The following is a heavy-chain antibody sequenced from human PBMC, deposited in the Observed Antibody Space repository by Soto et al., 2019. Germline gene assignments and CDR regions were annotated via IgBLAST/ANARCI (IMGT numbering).Heavy chain of an antibody. J-gene: IGHJ5*02. Sequence: SETLSLTCIVSGGSMSSYYWGWFRQPPGKGLNWICYIYYSGTTTHNPSLKSRVTISVDTSKNQFSLKLSSVTAADTAVYYCPGFYSSPWFDPWGQETRVTVSS. CDR3: PGFYSSPWFDP. CDR1: GGSMSSYY. CDR2: IYYSGTT. V-gene: IGHV4-59*01. D-gene: IGHD6-13*01.